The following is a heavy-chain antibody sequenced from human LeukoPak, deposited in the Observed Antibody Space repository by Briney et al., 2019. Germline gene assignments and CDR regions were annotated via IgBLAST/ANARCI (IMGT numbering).Heavy chain of an antibody. V-gene: IGHV3-23*01. CDR2: ITGSGATT. CDR1: GLTFSSYG. Sequence: PGGSLRLSCAASGLTFSSYGMSWVRQAPGRGLEWVSVITGSGATTYYADSVKGRFTISRDNAKNSLYLQMNGLRAEDTAVYYCARDPGRVGYFDYWGQGTLVTVSS. CDR3: ARDPGRVGYFDY. J-gene: IGHJ4*02. D-gene: IGHD1-26*01.